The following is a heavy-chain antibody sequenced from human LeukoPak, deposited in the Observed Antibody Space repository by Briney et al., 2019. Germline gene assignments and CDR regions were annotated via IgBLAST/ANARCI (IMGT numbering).Heavy chain of an antibody. D-gene: IGHD3-10*01. V-gene: IGHV3-23*01. Sequence: GGSLRLSCAASGFTFSTYAMHWVRQAPGKGLECISSISGSGLTTYYADSVKGRSTIFRDNSENTLYLQMNSLRAEDSAVYYCAKAGSLWFGEFLSFDCWGQGTLVTVSS. CDR3: AKAGSLWFGEFLSFDC. CDR2: ISGSGLTT. J-gene: IGHJ4*02. CDR1: GFTFSTYA.